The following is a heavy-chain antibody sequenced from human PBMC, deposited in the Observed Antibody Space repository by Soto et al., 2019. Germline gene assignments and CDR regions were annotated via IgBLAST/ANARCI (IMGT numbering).Heavy chain of an antibody. J-gene: IGHJ4*02. CDR2: ISGSGGST. CDR3: AKLGYCSGGNCYRAFDY. CDR1: GFTFSSYA. D-gene: IGHD2-15*01. Sequence: QSGGSLRLSCAASGFTFSSYAMSWVRQAPGKGLEWVSAISGSGGSTYYADSVKGRFTISRDNSKNTLYLQMNSLRAEDTAAYYCAKLGYCSGGNCYRAFDYWGQGTLVTVSS. V-gene: IGHV3-23*01.